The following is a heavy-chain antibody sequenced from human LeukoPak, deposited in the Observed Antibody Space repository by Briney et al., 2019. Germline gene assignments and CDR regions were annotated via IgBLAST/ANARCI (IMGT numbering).Heavy chain of an antibody. CDR2: INSDGSST. CDR1: GFTFSRDW. Sequence: GGSLRLSCAASGFTFSRDWMYWVRQAPGKGLVWLSRINSDGSSTAYADSVKGRFTISRDNSKNTLYLQMNSLRVGDTAVYYCAKSFGYSRSWFDNWGQGTLVTVSS. V-gene: IGHV3-74*01. CDR3: AKSFGYSRSWFDN. J-gene: IGHJ4*02. D-gene: IGHD6-13*01.